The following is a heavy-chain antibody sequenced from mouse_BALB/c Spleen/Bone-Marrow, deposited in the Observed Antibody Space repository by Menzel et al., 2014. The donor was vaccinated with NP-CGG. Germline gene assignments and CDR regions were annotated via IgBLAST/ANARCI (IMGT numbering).Heavy chain of an antibody. V-gene: IGHV1S81*02. Sequence: QVQLQQSGAELVKPGASVKLSCKASGYTFTSYWMHWVKQRPGQGLEWIGEINPSNGRTNYNEKFKIKATLTVDKSSSTAYMQLSSLTSDDSAVYFCARYDGYLDYWGQGTTLTVSS. J-gene: IGHJ2*01. D-gene: IGHD2-3*01. CDR2: INPSNGRT. CDR1: GYTFTSYW. CDR3: ARYDGYLDY.